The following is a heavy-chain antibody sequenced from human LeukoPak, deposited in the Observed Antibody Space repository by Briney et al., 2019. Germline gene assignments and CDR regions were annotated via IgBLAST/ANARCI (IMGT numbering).Heavy chain of an antibody. CDR2: IIPIFGTA. CDR3: ARSGVVPAATWFDP. D-gene: IGHD2-2*01. CDR1: GGTFSSYA. J-gene: IGHJ5*02. V-gene: IGHV1-69*01. Sequence: VASVKVSCKASGGTFSSYAISWVRQAPGQGLEWMGGIIPIFGTANYAQKFQGRVTITADESTSTAYMELSSLRSEDTAVYYCARSGVVPAATWFDPWGQGTLVTVSS.